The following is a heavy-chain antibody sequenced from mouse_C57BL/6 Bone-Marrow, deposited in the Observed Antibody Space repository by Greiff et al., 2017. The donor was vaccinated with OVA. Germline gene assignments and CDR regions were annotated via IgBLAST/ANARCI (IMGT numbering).Heavy chain of an antibody. CDR2: IDPSDSDT. Sequence: QVQLKQPGAELVRPGSSVKLSCKASGYTFTSYWMHWVKQRPIQGLEWIGNIDPSDSDTHYNQKFKDKATLTVDKSSSTAYMQLSSLTSEDSAVYYCARSNSNYGTYWGQGTLVTVSA. D-gene: IGHD2-5*01. CDR3: ARSNSNYGTY. CDR1: GYTFTSYW. J-gene: IGHJ3*01. V-gene: IGHV1-52*01.